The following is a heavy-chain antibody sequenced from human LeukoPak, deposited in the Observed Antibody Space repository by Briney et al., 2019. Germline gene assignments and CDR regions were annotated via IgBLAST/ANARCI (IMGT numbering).Heavy chain of an antibody. CDR3: ARGRPGYSYGSNYYYYYMDV. J-gene: IGHJ6*03. Sequence: PSETLSLTCTVSGGSISSYYWSWIRQPPGKGLEWIGYIYYSGSTNYNPSLKSRVTISVDTSKNQFSLKLSSVTAADTAVYYCARGRPGYSYGSNYYYYYMDVWGKGTTVTVSS. D-gene: IGHD5-18*01. CDR2: IYYSGST. V-gene: IGHV4-59*12. CDR1: GGSISSYY.